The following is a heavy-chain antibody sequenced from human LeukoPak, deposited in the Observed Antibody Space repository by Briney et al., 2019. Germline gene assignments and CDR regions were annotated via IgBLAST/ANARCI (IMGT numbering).Heavy chain of an antibody. V-gene: IGHV4-34*01. Sequence: PSETLSLTCAVYGGPFSGYYWSWIRQPPGKGLEWIGEINHSGSTNYNPSLKSRVTISVDTSKNQFSLKLSSVTAADTAVYYCASDPLLLRLGHLSPWGQGTLVTVSS. CDR3: ASDPLLLRLGHLSP. D-gene: IGHD3-16*02. CDR1: GGPFSGYY. CDR2: INHSGST. J-gene: IGHJ5*02.